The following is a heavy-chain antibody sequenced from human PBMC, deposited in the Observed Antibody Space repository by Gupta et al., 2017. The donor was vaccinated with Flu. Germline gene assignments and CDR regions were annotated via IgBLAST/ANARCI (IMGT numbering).Heavy chain of an antibody. J-gene: IGHJ6*04. D-gene: IGHD3-10*01. Sequence: YGISWVRQAHGQGLEWMGWISGYNGDIKYGQKFLGRVTMTADTSTSTAYMELRTLRPEDTAVYYGARDRSMSHINTGEMDVWGKGTTVTASS. CDR1: YG. V-gene: IGHV1-18*01. CDR3: ARDRSMSHINTGEMDV. CDR2: ISGYNGDI.